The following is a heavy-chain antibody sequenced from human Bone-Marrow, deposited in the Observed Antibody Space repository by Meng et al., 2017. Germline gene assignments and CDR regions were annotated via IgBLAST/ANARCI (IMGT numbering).Heavy chain of an antibody. J-gene: IGHJ1*01. Sequence: SETLSLTCTVSGGSISSSSYYWGWIRQPPGKGLEWIGSIYYSGSTYHNPSLKSRVTISVDTSKNQFSLKLSSVTAADTAVYYCARDEGYYYDSSGYYSEYFQHWGQGTLVTVSS. D-gene: IGHD3-22*01. CDR1: GGSISSSSYY. V-gene: IGHV4-39*07. CDR3: ARDEGYYYDSSGYYSEYFQH. CDR2: IYYSGST.